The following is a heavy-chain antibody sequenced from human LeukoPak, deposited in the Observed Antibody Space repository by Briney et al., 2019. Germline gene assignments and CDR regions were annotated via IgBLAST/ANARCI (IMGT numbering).Heavy chain of an antibody. J-gene: IGHJ3*02. Sequence: SETLSLKPTVAGGFVSSCSWCSKHQPQGKGLERIGYIYYRGSTNYNPSLKSRVTISVDTSKNPFYLKLRSVTAADTAVYYCARLVCDESFDIWGQGTMVTVSS. V-gene: IGHV4-59*08. D-gene: IGHD2-8*01. CDR3: ARLVCDESFDI. CDR1: GGFVSSCS. CDR2: IYYRGST.